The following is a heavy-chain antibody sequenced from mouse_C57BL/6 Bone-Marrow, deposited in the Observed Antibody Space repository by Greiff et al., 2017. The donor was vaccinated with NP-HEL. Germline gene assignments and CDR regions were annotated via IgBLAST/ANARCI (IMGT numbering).Heavy chain of an antibody. V-gene: IGHV1-7*01. Sequence: VQLLQSGAELVKPGASVKLSCKASGYTFTSYWMHWVNQRPGQGLEWIGYINPSSGYTKYNQKFKDKATLTADTSSSTAYMQLSSMTYEDYAVYYCARYRASTGTKAMDYWGQGTSVTVSS. CDR2: INPSSGYT. J-gene: IGHJ4*01. D-gene: IGHD4-1*02. CDR3: ARYRASTGTKAMDY. CDR1: GYTFTSYW.